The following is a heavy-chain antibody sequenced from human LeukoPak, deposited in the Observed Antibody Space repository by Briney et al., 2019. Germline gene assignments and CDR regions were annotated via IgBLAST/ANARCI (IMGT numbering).Heavy chain of an antibody. CDR3: ARGDYESSGYYLFY. CDR1: GYTFTGYY. V-gene: IGHV1-2*06. D-gene: IGHD3-22*01. Sequence: ASVKVSCKASGYTFTGYYMHWVRQAPGQGLEWMGRINPNSGGTNYAQKFQGRVTMTRDTSISTAHMELSSLRSEDTAVYYCARGDYESSGYYLFYWGQGTLVTISS. CDR2: INPNSGGT. J-gene: IGHJ4*02.